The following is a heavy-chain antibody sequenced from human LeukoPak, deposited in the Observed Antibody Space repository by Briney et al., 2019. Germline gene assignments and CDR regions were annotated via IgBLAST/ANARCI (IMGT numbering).Heavy chain of an antibody. CDR3: ARHQGVVDL. CDR2: INHSGST. V-gene: IGHV4-34*01. CDR1: GGSFSGFY. J-gene: IGHJ2*01. D-gene: IGHD3-3*01. Sequence: PSETLSLTCAVYGGSFSGFYWTWIRQPPGKGLEWIGEINHSGSTNYNPSLKSRVTISVDTSKNQFSLKLSSVTAADTAVYYCARHQGVVDLWGRGSLVTVSS.